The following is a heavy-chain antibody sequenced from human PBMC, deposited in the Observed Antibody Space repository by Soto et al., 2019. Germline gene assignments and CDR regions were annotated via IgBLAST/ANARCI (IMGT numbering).Heavy chain of an antibody. V-gene: IGHV1-69*01. CDR3: ARALGREGADYYYYGMDV. CDR1: GGTFSSYA. D-gene: IGHD1-26*01. J-gene: IGHJ6*02. CDR2: LIPIFGTA. Sequence: QVQLVQSGAEVKKPGSSVKVSCKASGGTFSSYAISWVRQAPGQGLEWMGGLIPIFGTANYAQKFQGIVTITEDESTSTAYMALSSLRSEDTAVYYCARALGREGADYYYYGMDVWGQGTTVTVSS.